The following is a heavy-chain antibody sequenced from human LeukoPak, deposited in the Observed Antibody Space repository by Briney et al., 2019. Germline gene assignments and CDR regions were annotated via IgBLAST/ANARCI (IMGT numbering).Heavy chain of an antibody. CDR1: GFTFSSYS. CDR3: ARDRRGRVGATIDY. V-gene: IGHV3-21*01. J-gene: IGHJ4*02. Sequence: GGSLRLSCAASGFTFSSYSMNWVRQAPGKGLEWVSSISSSSSYIYYADSVKGRFTISRDNAKNSLYLQMNSLRAEDTAVYYCARDRRGRVGATIDYWGQGILVTVSS. D-gene: IGHD1-26*01. CDR2: ISSSSSYI.